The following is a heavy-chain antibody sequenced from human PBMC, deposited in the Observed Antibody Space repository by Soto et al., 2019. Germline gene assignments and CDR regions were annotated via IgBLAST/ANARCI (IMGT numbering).Heavy chain of an antibody. CDR1: GASVRSGDYY. CDR3: VGTGTTDDY. Sequence: PSETLSLTCSVSGASVRSGDYYWSCIRQAPGKGLEWIGYIYNSGGSYYNPSLKGRLTISIDTSKNQFSLKLNSVTAEDTAIYYCVGTGTTDDYWGRGTLVTVSS. CDR2: IYNSGGS. D-gene: IGHD4-17*01. V-gene: IGHV4-30-4*01. J-gene: IGHJ4*02.